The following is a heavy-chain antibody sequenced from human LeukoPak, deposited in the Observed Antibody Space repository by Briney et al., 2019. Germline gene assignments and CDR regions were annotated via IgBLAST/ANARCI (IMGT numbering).Heavy chain of an antibody. D-gene: IGHD6-19*01. CDR2: ISSSGSTI. V-gene: IGHV3-48*03. Sequence: PGGSLTLSCAASGFTFSSYEMNWVRQAPGKGLEWVSYISSSGSTIYYADSVKGRFTISRDNSKNTLYLQMNSLRAEDKAVYYCAKDRGAVAGTYYYYYMDVWGKGTTVTISS. J-gene: IGHJ6*03. CDR1: GFTFSSYE. CDR3: AKDRGAVAGTYYYYYMDV.